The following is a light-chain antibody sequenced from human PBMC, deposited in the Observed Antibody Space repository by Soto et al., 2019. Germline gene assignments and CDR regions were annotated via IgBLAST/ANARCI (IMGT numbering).Light chain of an antibody. CDR1: SSNIGSNT. CDR2: SNN. CDR3: ATWDDSLNGWV. V-gene: IGLV1-44*01. Sequence: QAVVTQPPSASGTPGQRVTISCSGSSSNIGSNTVNWYQQLPGTAPKLLIYSNNQRPSGVPDRFSGSKSGTSASLAISGLQSDDEAYYYCATWDDSLNGWVFGGGTKVTVL. J-gene: IGLJ3*02.